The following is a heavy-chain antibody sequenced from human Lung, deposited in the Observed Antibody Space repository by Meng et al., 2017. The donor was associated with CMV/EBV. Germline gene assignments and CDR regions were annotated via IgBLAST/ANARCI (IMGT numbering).Heavy chain of an antibody. CDR2: ISGYNGDT. CDR3: ARDSSGYAKSFYDYYGLDV. V-gene: IGHV1-18*01. Sequence: SVXVSXXASGYTFTSHGMSWVRQAPGQGLEWMGWISGYNGDTNYAQKLQGRVTMTTDTSTTTVYMELRSLRSDDTAVYYCARDSSGYAKSFYDYYGLDVWGQGTTVPVPS. J-gene: IGHJ6*02. D-gene: IGHD2-2*01. CDR1: GYTFTSHG.